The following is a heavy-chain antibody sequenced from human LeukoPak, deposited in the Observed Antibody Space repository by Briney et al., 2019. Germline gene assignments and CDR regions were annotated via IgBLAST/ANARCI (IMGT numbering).Heavy chain of an antibody. D-gene: IGHD6-13*01. Sequence: PGGSLRLSCVASGFTVSSSYMSWVRQAPGKGLEWVSVIYSGGNTYYADSVKGRFTISRDNSVNTLYLQMNSLRTEDTAVYYCARAFVTAAGFFDTWGQGTLVTVSS. CDR2: IYSGGNT. CDR3: ARAFVTAAGFFDT. J-gene: IGHJ4*02. CDR1: GFTVSSSY. V-gene: IGHV3-66*02.